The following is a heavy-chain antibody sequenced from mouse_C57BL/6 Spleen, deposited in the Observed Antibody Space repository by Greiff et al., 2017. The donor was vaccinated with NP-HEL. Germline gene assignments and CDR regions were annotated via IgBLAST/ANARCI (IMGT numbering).Heavy chain of an antibody. V-gene: IGHV1-69*01. CDR1: GYTFTSYW. CDR2: IDPSDGYT. CDR3: ERRAYGSSYGGWYFDV. J-gene: IGHJ1*03. D-gene: IGHD1-1*01. Sequence: QVQLQQPGAELVMPGASVKLSCKASGYTFTSYWMHWVKQRPGQGLEWIGEIDPSDGYTNYNQKFKGKSTLTVDKSSSTAYMQLSSLTSEDSAGYDGERRAYGSSYGGWYFDVWGKGTTVTVSS.